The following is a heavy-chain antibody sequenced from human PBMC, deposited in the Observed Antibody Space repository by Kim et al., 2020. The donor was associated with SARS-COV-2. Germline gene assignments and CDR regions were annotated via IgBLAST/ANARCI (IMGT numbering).Heavy chain of an antibody. D-gene: IGHD4-17*01. J-gene: IGHJ4*02. Sequence: GNTTYAQGVTGRFVFSLDTSVSTAYLQISSLKAEDTAIYYCARDTVTPDYWGQGTLVTVSS. V-gene: IGHV7-4-1*02. CDR2: GNT. CDR3: ARDTVTPDY.